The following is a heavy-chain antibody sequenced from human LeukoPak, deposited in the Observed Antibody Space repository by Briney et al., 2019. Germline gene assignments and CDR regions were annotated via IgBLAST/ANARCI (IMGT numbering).Heavy chain of an antibody. CDR1: GFTFSTSW. V-gene: IGHV3-7*01. D-gene: IGHD3-22*01. Sequence: GGSLRLSCAASGFTFSTSWMSWVRQAPGKGLEWVANIKQDGSEKYYVDSVKGRFTISRDNAKNSLSLQMNSLRAEDTAVYYCARDKYYDRYFDSWGRGTLVTVSS. J-gene: IGHJ4*02. CDR3: ARDKYYDRYFDS. CDR2: IKQDGSEK.